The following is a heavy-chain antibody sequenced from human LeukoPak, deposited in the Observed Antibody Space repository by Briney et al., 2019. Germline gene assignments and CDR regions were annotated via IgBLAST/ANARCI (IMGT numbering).Heavy chain of an antibody. D-gene: IGHD1-1*01. J-gene: IGHJ4*02. CDR1: GFIFSSYW. V-gene: IGHV3-74*01. Sequence: QSGGSLRLSCAASGFIFSSYWMHLVRHAPGKGLVWVSRINSDGSSTSYADSVKGRFTISRDNAKNTLYLQMSSLRAEDTAVYYRARIPKTAGYFDYWGQGTLVTVSS. CDR2: INSDGSST. CDR3: ARIPKTAGYFDY.